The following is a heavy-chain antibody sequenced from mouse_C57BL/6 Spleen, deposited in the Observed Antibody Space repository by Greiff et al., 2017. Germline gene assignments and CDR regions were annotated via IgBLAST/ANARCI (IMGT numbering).Heavy chain of an antibody. Sequence: EVHLVESGEGLVKPGGSLKLSCAASGFTFSSYAMSWVRQTPEKRLEWVAYISSGGDYIYYADTVKGRFTISRDNARNTLYLQMSSLKSEDTAMYYCTRDRPYDGYYAWFAYWGQGTLVTVSA. CDR2: ISSGGDYI. V-gene: IGHV5-9-1*02. J-gene: IGHJ3*01. CDR3: TRDRPYDGYYAWFAY. CDR1: GFTFSSYA. D-gene: IGHD2-3*01.